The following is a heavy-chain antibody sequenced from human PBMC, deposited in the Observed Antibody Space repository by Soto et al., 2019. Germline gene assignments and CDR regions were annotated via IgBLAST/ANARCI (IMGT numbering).Heavy chain of an antibody. J-gene: IGHJ4*02. Sequence: ESLSLSCAVYGASFSGYNWSWIRQPPGKGLEWIGGINHSGSANYNPSLKSRVTISIDTSKNQFSLKLSSVTAEDTDVYYCARGIIPMVRGVIKGHAAYYLDYWGQGTLVTVSS. CDR3: ARGIIPMVRGVIKGHAAYYLDY. CDR2: INHSGSA. CDR1: GASFSGYN. D-gene: IGHD3-10*01. V-gene: IGHV4-34*01.